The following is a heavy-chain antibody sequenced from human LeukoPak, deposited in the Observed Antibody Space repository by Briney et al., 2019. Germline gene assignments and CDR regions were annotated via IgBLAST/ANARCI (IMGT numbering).Heavy chain of an antibody. D-gene: IGHD3-22*01. CDR3: ARGEDSYDSSGY. J-gene: IGHJ4*02. V-gene: IGHV1-2*02. CDR2: INPNSGGT. Sequence: ASVKVSCKASGYTFTGYYMHWVRLAPGQGLEWMGWINPNSGGTNYAQKFQGRVTMTRDTSISTAYMELSRLRSDDTAVYYCARGEDSYDSSGYWGQGTLVTVSS. CDR1: GYTFTGYY.